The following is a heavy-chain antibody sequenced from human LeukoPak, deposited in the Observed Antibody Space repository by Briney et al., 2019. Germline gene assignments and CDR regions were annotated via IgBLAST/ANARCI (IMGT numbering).Heavy chain of an antibody. V-gene: IGHV3-64*01. CDR2: ISSNGGST. Sequence: GGSLRLSCAASGFTFSSYAMHWVRQAPGKGLEYVSAISSNGGSTYYANSVKGRFTISRDNSKNTLYLQMGSLRAEDMAVYYCARGPTSFRYCSGGSCYVFDYWGQGTLVTVSS. D-gene: IGHD2-15*01. CDR1: GFTFSSYA. J-gene: IGHJ4*02. CDR3: ARGPTSFRYCSGGSCYVFDY.